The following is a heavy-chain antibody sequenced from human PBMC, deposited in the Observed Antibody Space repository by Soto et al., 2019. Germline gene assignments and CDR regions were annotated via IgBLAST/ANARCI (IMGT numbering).Heavy chain of an antibody. CDR2: IFYGGRT. Sequence: SETLSLTCTVSGASISNYYWGWIRQPPGKGLEWIGDIFYGGRTNYNPSLETRLTISVDTSKNQFSLKVNSVTAADTALYYCARLYAIGNNWNYFDHWGQGTLVTVSS. D-gene: IGHD1-1*01. CDR3: ARLYAIGNNWNYFDH. V-gene: IGHV4-59*01. J-gene: IGHJ4*02. CDR1: GASISNYY.